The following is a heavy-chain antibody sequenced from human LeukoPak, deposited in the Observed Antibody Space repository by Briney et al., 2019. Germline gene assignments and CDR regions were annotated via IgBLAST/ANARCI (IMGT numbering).Heavy chain of an antibody. J-gene: IGHJ3*02. Sequence: GGSLRLSCAASGFIFSDYWMTWVRQAPGEGLEWVAVVWYDGRNKYYADSVKGRFTISRDNSKNTMYLQMNSLSAEDTAVYYCARVYDSSGFYNTHAFDIWGQGTMVTVSS. CDR2: VWYDGRNK. D-gene: IGHD3-22*01. V-gene: IGHV3-33*08. CDR3: ARVYDSSGFYNTHAFDI. CDR1: GFIFSDYW.